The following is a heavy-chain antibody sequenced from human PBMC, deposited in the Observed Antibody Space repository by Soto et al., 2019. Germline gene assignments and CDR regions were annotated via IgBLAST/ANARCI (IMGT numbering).Heavy chain of an antibody. V-gene: IGHV3-15*01. J-gene: IGHJ6*03. D-gene: IGHD4-17*01. Sequence: GGSLRLSCAASGFTFSNAWMSWVRQAPGKGLEWVGRIKSKTDGGTTDYAAPVKGRFTISRDDSKNTLYLQMNSLKTEDTAVYYCTTDQTTVTGDYYYYYYMDVWGKGTTVTVSS. CDR2: IKSKTDGGTT. CDR1: GFTFSNAW. CDR3: TTDQTTVTGDYYYYYYMDV.